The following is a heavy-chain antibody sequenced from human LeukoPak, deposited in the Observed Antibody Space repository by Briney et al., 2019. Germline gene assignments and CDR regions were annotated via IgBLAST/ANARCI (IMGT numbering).Heavy chain of an antibody. Sequence: GGSLRLSCAASGLTFSDYYMTWVRQAPGKGLEWLSYISGNGHTIYYAASVKGRFSISRDNAKKSVYLQMNSLRAEDTAVYYCARALGYIDYWGQGTLVTVSS. CDR3: ARALGYIDY. V-gene: IGHV3-11*01. CDR2: ISGNGHTI. CDR1: GLTFSDYY. J-gene: IGHJ4*02.